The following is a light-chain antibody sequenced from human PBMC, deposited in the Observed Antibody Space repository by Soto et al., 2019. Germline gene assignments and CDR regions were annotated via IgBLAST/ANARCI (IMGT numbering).Light chain of an antibody. Sequence: QSVLTQPPSVSGAPGQRVTISCTGSRSNIGAGYDVQWYQQLPGTAPKLLIYGNTNRPSGVPDRFSGSKSGTSASLAITGLQAEDEADYYCQSYDSSLSDSRVFGGGTKLTVL. CDR1: RSNIGAGYD. CDR3: QSYDSSLSDSRV. J-gene: IGLJ3*02. CDR2: GNT. V-gene: IGLV1-40*01.